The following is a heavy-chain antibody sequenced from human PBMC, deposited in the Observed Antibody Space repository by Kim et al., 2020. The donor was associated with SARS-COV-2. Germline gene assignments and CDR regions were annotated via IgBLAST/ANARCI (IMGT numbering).Heavy chain of an antibody. V-gene: IGHV4-31*03. J-gene: IGHJ5*02. CDR3: ASTIRGWFDP. Sequence: SETLSLTCTVSGGSISSGGYYWSWIRQHPGKGLEWIGYIYYSGSTYYNPSLKSRVTISVDTSKNQFSLKLSSVTAADTAVYYCASTIRGWFDPWGQGTLVTVSS. CDR2: IYYSGST. D-gene: IGHD5-12*01. CDR1: GGSISSGGYY.